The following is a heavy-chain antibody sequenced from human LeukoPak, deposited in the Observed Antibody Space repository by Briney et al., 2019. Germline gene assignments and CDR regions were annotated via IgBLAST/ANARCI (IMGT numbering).Heavy chain of an antibody. CDR3: ARDRAVAVGGFDI. D-gene: IGHD6-19*01. CDR1: GGSISSYY. J-gene: IGHJ3*02. V-gene: IGHV4-59*01. CDR2: IYYSGST. Sequence: SETLSLTCTVSGGSISSYYWSWIRQPPGKGLEWIGYIYYSGSTNYQPSLKSRFTISVDTSKNQFSLKLSAVSAADTAVYYCARDRAVAVGGFDIWGQGTMVTVSS.